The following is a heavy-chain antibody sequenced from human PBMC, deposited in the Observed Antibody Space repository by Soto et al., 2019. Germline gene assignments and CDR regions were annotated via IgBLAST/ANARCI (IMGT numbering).Heavy chain of an antibody. J-gene: IGHJ4*02. CDR3: ARGWLGNLDY. V-gene: IGHV4-34*01. Sequence: QVQLQQWGAGLLKPSETLSLTCAVYGGSFSGYYWSWIRQPPGKGLEWIGEINHSGSTNYNPSLNSRGTISVDTSKNQFSLTLSSVTAADTAVYYCARGWLGNLDYWGQGTLVTVSS. CDR1: GGSFSGYY. CDR2: INHSGST. D-gene: IGHD5-12*01.